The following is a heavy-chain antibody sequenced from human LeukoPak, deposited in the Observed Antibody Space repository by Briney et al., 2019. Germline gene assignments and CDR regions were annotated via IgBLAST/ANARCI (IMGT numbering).Heavy chain of an antibody. V-gene: IGHV1-2*02. CDR1: GYTFTGYY. D-gene: IGHD6-19*01. Sequence: ASVKVSCKASGYTFTGYYMHWVRQAPGQGLEWMGWINPNSGGTNYAQKFQGRVTMTRDTSISTAYMELSRLRSDDTAVYYCARDRFGSGWYYFDYWGQGTLVTVSP. J-gene: IGHJ4*02. CDR3: ARDRFGSGWYYFDY. CDR2: INPNSGGT.